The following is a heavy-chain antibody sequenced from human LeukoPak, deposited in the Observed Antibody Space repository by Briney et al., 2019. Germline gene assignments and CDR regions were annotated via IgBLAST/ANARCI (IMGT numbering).Heavy chain of an antibody. Sequence: SETLSLTCTVSGASISSYYWSWIRQPAGKGPEWIGRIYASGSTNYNPSLKSRITMSIDTSKNQISLKLSSVTAADTAVYYCARVVRGDEEDYWGQGTLVTVSS. CDR1: GASISSYY. D-gene: IGHD7-27*01. CDR2: IYASGST. V-gene: IGHV4-4*07. J-gene: IGHJ4*02. CDR3: ARVVRGDEEDY.